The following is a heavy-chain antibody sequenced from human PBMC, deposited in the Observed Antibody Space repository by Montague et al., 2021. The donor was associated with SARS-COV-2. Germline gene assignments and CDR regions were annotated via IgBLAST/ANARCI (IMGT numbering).Heavy chain of an antibody. D-gene: IGHD4-17*01. CDR1: GFTFSSYS. Sequence: SLRLSCAASGFTFSSYSMNWVRQAPGKGLEWVSSISSSSSYIYYADSVKGRFTISRDNAKNSLYLQMNSLRAEDTAVYHCARELTTVTTSYFDYWGQGTLVTVSS. J-gene: IGHJ4*02. CDR3: ARELTTVTTSYFDY. CDR2: ISSSSSYI. V-gene: IGHV3-21*01.